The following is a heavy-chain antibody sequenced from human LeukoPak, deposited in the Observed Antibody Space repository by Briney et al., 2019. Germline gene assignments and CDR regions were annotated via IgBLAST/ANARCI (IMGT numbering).Heavy chain of an antibody. V-gene: IGHV4-30-2*01. CDR3: ARGRRILDV. Sequence: SETLSLTCAVSGGSISSGGYSWSWIRQPPGKGLEWIGYIYHSGSTYYNPSLKSRVTISVDRSKNQFSLKLSSVTAADTAVYYCARGRRILDVWGQGTTVTVSS. J-gene: IGHJ6*02. CDR1: GGSISSGGYS. CDR2: IYHSGST.